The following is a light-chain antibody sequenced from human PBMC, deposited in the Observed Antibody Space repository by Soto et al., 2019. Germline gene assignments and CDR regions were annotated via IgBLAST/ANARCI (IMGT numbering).Light chain of an antibody. CDR3: QHYNCYWYT. Sequence: DLQMTQSPSTLSASVGDRVTITCRASQSISSWLAWYQQKPGKAPNLLIYKASRLQTGVPSRFSGSGCGTEFPLTISSLQPDDFATYYCQHYNCYWYTFGQGTKLEIK. CDR1: QSISSW. J-gene: IGKJ2*01. V-gene: IGKV1-5*03. CDR2: KAS.